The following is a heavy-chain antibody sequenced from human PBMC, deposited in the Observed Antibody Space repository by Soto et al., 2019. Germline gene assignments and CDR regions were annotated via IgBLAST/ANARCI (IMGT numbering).Heavy chain of an antibody. CDR1: GYTFSSHG. D-gene: IGHD3-9*01. CDR2: ISTYNGNT. V-gene: IGHV1-18*04. Sequence: GASVKVSCKASGYTFSSHGITWVRQAPGQGLEWMGWISTYNGNTNYAQKVQGRVTMTTDKSTSTAYMELSSLRSEDTAVYYCARPSIYFRDTYFPPYYYYGMDVWGQGTTVTVSS. J-gene: IGHJ6*02. CDR3: ARPSIYFRDTYFPPYYYYGMDV.